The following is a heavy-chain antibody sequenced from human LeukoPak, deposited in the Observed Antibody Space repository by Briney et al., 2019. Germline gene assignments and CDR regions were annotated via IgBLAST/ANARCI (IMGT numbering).Heavy chain of an antibody. CDR3: ARDGFSYSYDSSGYYYPAY. D-gene: IGHD3-22*01. Sequence: EPGGSLRLSCAASGLTVSSTYLSWVRQAPGKGLEWVSLIYSDGSTYYADSVRGRFTISRDNSKNTLYLQMNSLRAEDTAVYYCARDGFSYSYDSSGYYYPAYWGQGTLVTVSS. V-gene: IGHV3-66*01. CDR2: IYSDGST. J-gene: IGHJ4*02. CDR1: GLTVSSTY.